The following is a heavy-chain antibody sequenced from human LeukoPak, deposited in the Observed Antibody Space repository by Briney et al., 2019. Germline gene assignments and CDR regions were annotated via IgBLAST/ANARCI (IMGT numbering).Heavy chain of an antibody. V-gene: IGHV4-4*07. CDR2: IYTSRST. Sequence: SETLSLTCTVSGGSISSYYWSWLRQPAGKGLEWIGRIYTSRSTNYNPSLKSRVTMSVDTSKNQFSLKLSSVTAADTAVYYCARFGSSWVFDAFDIWGQGTMVTVSS. CDR3: ARFGSSWVFDAFDI. CDR1: GGSISSYY. J-gene: IGHJ3*02. D-gene: IGHD6-13*01.